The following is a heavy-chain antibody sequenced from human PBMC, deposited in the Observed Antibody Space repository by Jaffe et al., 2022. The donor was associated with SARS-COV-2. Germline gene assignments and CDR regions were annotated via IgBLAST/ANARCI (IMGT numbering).Heavy chain of an antibody. CDR2: IKQDGSEK. CDR3: ARSRYDSSGYWAGLGAFDI. V-gene: IGHV3-7*01. Sequence: EVQLVESGGGLVQPGGSLRLSCAASGFTFSSYWMSWVRQAPGKGLEWVANIKQDGSEKYYVDSVKGRFTISRDNAKNSLYLQMNSLRAEDTAVYYCARSRYDSSGYWAGLGAFDIWGQGTMVTVSS. J-gene: IGHJ3*02. CDR1: GFTFSSYW. D-gene: IGHD3-22*01.